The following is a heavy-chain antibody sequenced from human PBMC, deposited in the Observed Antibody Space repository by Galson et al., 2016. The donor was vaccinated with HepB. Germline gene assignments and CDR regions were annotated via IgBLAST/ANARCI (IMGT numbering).Heavy chain of an antibody. CDR1: GFTFSTYG. CDR2: ISGNTVTT. Sequence: SLRLSCAASGFTFSTYGMSWVRQAPGKGLEWVSGISGNTVTTSHADSVKGRFTISRDNSKNTLYLQMNSLRAEDTAVYYCARDKRLWLLWGQGTLVTVSS. D-gene: IGHD3-22*01. CDR3: ARDKRLWLL. V-gene: IGHV3-23*01. J-gene: IGHJ4*02.